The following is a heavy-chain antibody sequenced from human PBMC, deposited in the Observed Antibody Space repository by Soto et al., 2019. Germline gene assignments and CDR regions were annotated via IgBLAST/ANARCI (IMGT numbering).Heavy chain of an antibody. V-gene: IGHV1-69*13. CDR2: IIPIFGTA. CDR1: GGTFSSYA. D-gene: IGHD1-26*01. Sequence: SVKVSCKAPGGTFSSYAISWVRQAPGQGLEWMGGIIPIFGTANYAQKFQGRVTITADESTSTAYMELSSLRSEDTAVYYCARGAAIVRNYYYGMDVWGQGTTVTVSS. CDR3: ARGAAIVRNYYYGMDV. J-gene: IGHJ6*02.